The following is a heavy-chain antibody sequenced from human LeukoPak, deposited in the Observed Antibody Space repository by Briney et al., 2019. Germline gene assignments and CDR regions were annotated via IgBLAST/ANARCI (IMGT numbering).Heavy chain of an antibody. Sequence: SETLSLTCTVSGGSISSGDYYWSWISQPAGKGLEGIGYIYYSGSSYFSPSLKSRVTISVDTSKNQFSLKLSSVTAADTALYYCARLKVDANNYFDYWGQGTLVTVSS. CDR1: GGSISSGDYY. J-gene: IGHJ4*02. CDR2: IYYSGSS. D-gene: IGHD1-26*01. V-gene: IGHV4-30-4*01. CDR3: ARLKVDANNYFDY.